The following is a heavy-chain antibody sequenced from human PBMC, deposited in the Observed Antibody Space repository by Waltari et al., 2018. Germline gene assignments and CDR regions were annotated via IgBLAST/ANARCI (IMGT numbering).Heavy chain of an antibody. V-gene: IGHV4-38-2*01. CDR1: GYSISRGYY. D-gene: IGHD2-15*01. Sequence: QVQLQESGPGLVKPSETLSLTCAVSGYSISRGYYWCWIRQPPGKGLEWIGSIYHSGSTYYNPSLKSRVTISVDTSKNQFSLKLSSVTAADTAVYYCARNGDFGAYYYYYGMDVWGQGTTVTVSS. J-gene: IGHJ6*02. CDR2: IYHSGST. CDR3: ARNGDFGAYYYYYGMDV.